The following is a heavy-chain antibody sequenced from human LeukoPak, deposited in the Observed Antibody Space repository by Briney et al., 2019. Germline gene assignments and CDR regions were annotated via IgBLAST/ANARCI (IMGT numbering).Heavy chain of an antibody. V-gene: IGHV1-18*01. J-gene: IGHJ4*02. Sequence: ASVKVSCKASGYTFTSYGMGWVRQAPGQGLEWMGWISGYNGNTNYAQKLQDRVTMTTDTSTSTAYMELRSLRSDDTAVYYCARAWNGCSDYWGQGTLVTVSS. CDR1: GYTFTSYG. CDR2: ISGYNGNT. CDR3: ARAWNGCSDY. D-gene: IGHD4/OR15-4a*01.